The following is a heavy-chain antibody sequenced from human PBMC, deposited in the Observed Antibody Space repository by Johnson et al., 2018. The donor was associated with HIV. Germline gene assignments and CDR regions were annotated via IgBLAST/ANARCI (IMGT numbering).Heavy chain of an antibody. CDR1: GFTFSSYA. Sequence: VQLVESGGGVVQPGRSLRLSCAASGFTFSSYAMHWVRQAPGKGLEWVAVISYDGSNQYYADSVKGRFTISRDNSKNTLYLQMNSLRAEDTAVYYCARGGGYSIAAPSDAFDIWGQGTMVTVSS. V-gene: IGHV3-30-3*01. CDR3: ARGGGYSIAAPSDAFDI. CDR2: ISYDGSNQ. J-gene: IGHJ3*02. D-gene: IGHD6-6*01.